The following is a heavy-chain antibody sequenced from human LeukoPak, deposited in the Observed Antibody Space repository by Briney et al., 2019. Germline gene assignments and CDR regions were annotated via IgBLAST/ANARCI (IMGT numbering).Heavy chain of an antibody. J-gene: IGHJ6*03. D-gene: IGHD5-18*01. CDR3: ARVGDTAMVNYYYYMDV. CDR1: GYTFTGYY. Sequence: ASVTVSCKASGYTFTGYYMHWVRQAPGQGLEWMGWINPNSGGTNYAQKFQGRVTMTRDTSISTAYMELSSLRSDDTAVYYCARVGDTAMVNYYYYMDVWGKGTTVTGSS. CDR2: INPNSGGT. V-gene: IGHV1-2*02.